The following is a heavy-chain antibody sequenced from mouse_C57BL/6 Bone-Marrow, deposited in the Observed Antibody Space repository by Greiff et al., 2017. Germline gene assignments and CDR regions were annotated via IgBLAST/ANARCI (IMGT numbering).Heavy chain of an antibody. CDR3: ARERSTMVTTEETTVYYYAMDY. V-gene: IGHV1-64*01. J-gene: IGHJ4*01. D-gene: IGHD2-2*01. CDR2: IHPNSGST. CDR1: GYTFTSYW. Sequence: QVQLQQPGAELVKPGASVKLSCKASGYTFTSYWMHWVKQRPGQGLEWIGMIHPNSGSTNYNEKFKSKATLTVDKSSSTAYMQLSSLTSEDSAVYYCARERSTMVTTEETTVYYYAMDYWGQGTSVTVSS.